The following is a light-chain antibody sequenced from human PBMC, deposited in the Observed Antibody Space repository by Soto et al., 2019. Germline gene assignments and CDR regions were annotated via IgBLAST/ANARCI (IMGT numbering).Light chain of an antibody. V-gene: IGLV2-14*01. CDR3: SSYTSSDTLV. Sequence: QSVLTQPASVSGSPGQLITISCTGTSSDIGGYTYVSWYQQHPGKAPRLLIYDVSNRPSGVSNRFPASKSGNTASLTISGLQAEDESDYYCSSYTSSDTLVFGGGTKVTVL. J-gene: IGLJ2*01. CDR1: SSDIGGYTY. CDR2: DVS.